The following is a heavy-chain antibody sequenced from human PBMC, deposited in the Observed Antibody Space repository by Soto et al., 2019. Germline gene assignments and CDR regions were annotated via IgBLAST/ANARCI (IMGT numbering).Heavy chain of an antibody. J-gene: IGHJ3*02. V-gene: IGHV3-30-3*01. CDR1: GFTFRSYG. Sequence: QEQLVESGGGVVQPGRSLRLSCVASGFTFRSYGMHWVRQAPGKGLEWVAVMSDDESKKYYADSVKGRFTISRDNSTNTLFLQMDTLISEDTAVYYCARTAGGRVRGALDIWGQGTMVTVSS. CDR3: ARTAGGRVRGALDI. D-gene: IGHD6-13*01. CDR2: MSDDESKK.